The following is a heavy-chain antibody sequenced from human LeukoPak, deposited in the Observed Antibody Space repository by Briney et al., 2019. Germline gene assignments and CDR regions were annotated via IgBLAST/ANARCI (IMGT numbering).Heavy chain of an antibody. J-gene: IGHJ4*02. D-gene: IGHD2-15*01. Sequence: SETLSLTCTVSGGSISSYYWSLIRQPARQGLEWIGRIYISGSTNYNPSPKSRVTMSVDTSKNQFSLKLSSVTAADTAVYYCTRDPYCSGGSCYSFFDYWGQGTLVTVSS. CDR1: GGSISSYY. CDR2: IYISGST. V-gene: IGHV4-4*07. CDR3: TRDPYCSGGSCYSFFDY.